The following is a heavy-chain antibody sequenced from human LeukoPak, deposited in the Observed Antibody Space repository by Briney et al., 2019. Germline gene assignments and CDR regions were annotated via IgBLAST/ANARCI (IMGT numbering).Heavy chain of an antibody. D-gene: IGHD4-17*01. CDR1: GYSISSGYY. J-gene: IGHJ4*02. CDR2: IYHSGST. CDR3: ARENYGDYGGY. Sequence: PSETLSLTCTVSGYSISSGYYWGWIRQPPGKGLEWIGSIYHSGSTYYNPSLKSRVTISVDTSKNQFSLKLSSVTAADTAVYYCARENYGDYGGYWGQGTLVTVSS. V-gene: IGHV4-38-2*02.